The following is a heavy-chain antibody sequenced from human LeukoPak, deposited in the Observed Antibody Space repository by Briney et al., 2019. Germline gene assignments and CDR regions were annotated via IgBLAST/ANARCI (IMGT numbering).Heavy chain of an antibody. CDR3: ARVYYGSGSDWFDP. CDR1: GGSISSYY. V-gene: IGHV4-4*09. J-gene: IGHJ5*02. D-gene: IGHD3-10*01. CDR2: IYTSGST. Sequence: SETLSLTCTVSGGSISSYYWSWIRQPPGKGLEWIGYIYTSGSTNYNPSLKSRDTISVDTSKNQFSLKLSSVTAADTAVYYCARVYYGSGSDWFDPWGQGTLVTVSS.